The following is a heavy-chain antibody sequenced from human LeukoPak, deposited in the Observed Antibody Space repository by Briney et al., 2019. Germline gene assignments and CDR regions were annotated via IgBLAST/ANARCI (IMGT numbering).Heavy chain of an antibody. CDR1: GFTVSSNY. V-gene: IGHV3-53*01. CDR2: IYSGGST. Sequence: PGGSLRLSCVASGFTVSSNYMSWVRQAPGEGLERVSVIYSGGSTYYADSVKGRFTISRDNSKNTLYLQMNSLRAEDTAVYYCASGSGSYRTPYYYMDVWGTGTTVTVSS. CDR3: ASGSGSYRTPYYYMDV. J-gene: IGHJ6*03. D-gene: IGHD3-10*01.